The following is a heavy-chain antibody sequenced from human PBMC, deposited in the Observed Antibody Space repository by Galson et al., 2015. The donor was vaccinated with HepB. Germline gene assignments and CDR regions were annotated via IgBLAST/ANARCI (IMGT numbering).Heavy chain of an antibody. CDR2: IIPILGIA. V-gene: IGHV1-69*04. CDR1: GGTFSSYA. J-gene: IGHJ4*02. CDR3: ARWGAGSVS. Sequence: SVKVSCKASGGTFSSYAISWVRQAPGQGLEWMGRIIPILGIANYAQKFQGRVTITADKSTSTVYMELSSLRSEDTAVYYCARWGAGSVSWGQGTLVTVSS. D-gene: IGHD3-16*01.